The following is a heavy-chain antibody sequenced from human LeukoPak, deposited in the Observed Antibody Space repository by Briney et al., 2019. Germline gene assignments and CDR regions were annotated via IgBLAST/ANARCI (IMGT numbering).Heavy chain of an antibody. CDR1: GGSISSYY. CDR3: ARTYYYDSSGYYGVAFDI. CDR2: IYYSGST. J-gene: IGHJ3*02. V-gene: IGHV4-59*01. D-gene: IGHD3-22*01. Sequence: PSETLSLTCTVSGGSISSYYWSWIRQPPGKGLEWIGYIYYSGSTNYNPSLKSRVTISVDTSKNQFSLKLSSVTAADTAVYYCARTYYYDSSGYYGVAFDIWGQGTMVTVSS.